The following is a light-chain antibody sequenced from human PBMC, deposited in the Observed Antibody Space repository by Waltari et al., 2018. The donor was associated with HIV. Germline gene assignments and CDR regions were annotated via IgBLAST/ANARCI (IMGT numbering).Light chain of an antibody. CDR2: SNN. CDR1: SSNIGSNT. CDR3: AAWDDSLNGPV. Sequence: QSVLTQPPSASGTPGQRVTISCSGSSSNIGSNTVNWYQQLPRTAPKLLIYSNNQRPSGVPDRFAGSKSGTSASLAIRGLQSEDEADYYCAAWDDSLNGPVFGGGTKLTVL. J-gene: IGLJ3*02. V-gene: IGLV1-44*01.